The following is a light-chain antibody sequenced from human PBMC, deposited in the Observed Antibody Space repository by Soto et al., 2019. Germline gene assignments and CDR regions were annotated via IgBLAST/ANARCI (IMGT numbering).Light chain of an antibody. Sequence: QSVLTQPPSASGTPGQRVTISCSGSYSNIGGKTVNWYQQLPGAAPRLLIYSDNQRPSGVPDRFSGSKSATSASRAISGLQSDDEANYYCAAWDDSLNGPVVFGGGTKVTVL. CDR1: YSNIGGKT. CDR2: SDN. V-gene: IGLV1-44*01. J-gene: IGLJ2*01. CDR3: AAWDDSLNGPVV.